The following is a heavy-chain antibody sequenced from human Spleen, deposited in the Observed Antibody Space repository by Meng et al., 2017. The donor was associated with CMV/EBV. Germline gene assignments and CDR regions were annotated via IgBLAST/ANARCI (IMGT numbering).Heavy chain of an antibody. CDR3: ASSVMAGSYYFDS. CDR2: VSYSGGN. Sequence: GSLRLSCTVSGGSVSSGSYYWSWIRQPPGKGLEWIGYVSYSGGNNYNPSLKSRVTMSVDTSKNQFSLKLSSVTAADTAMYYCASSVMAGSYYFDSWGQGTLVTVSS. J-gene: IGHJ4*02. D-gene: IGHD3-16*01. V-gene: IGHV4-61*01. CDR1: GGSVSSGSYY.